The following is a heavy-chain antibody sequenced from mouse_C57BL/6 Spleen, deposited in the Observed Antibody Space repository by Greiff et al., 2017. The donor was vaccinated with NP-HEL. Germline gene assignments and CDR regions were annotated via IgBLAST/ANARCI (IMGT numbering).Heavy chain of an antibody. CDR3: ATYYSNIYAMDY. J-gene: IGHJ4*01. D-gene: IGHD2-5*01. V-gene: IGHV1-54*01. CDR2: INPGSGGT. CDR1: GYAFTNYL. Sequence: VQLQHSGAELVRPGTSVKVSCKASGYAFTNYLIEWVKQRPGQGLEWIGVINPGSGGTNYNEKFKGKATLTADKSSSTAYMQLSSLTSEDSAVYFCATYYSNIYAMDYWGQGTSVTVSS.